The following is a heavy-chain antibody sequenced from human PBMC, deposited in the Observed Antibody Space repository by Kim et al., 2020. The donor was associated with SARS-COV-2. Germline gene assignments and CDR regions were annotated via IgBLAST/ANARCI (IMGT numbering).Heavy chain of an antibody. Sequence: FPDAGKVQFTISRENAKNTLYRQTNSLRAEDTAVYYCAKDLAELERAFDIWGQGTMVTVSS. V-gene: IGHV3-23*01. CDR3: AKDLAELERAFDI. J-gene: IGHJ3*02. D-gene: IGHD6-13*01.